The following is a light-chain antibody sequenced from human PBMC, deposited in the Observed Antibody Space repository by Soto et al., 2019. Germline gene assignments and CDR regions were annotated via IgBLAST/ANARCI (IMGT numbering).Light chain of an antibody. V-gene: IGLV2-8*01. CDR3: TSYVGDDIWV. CDR1: SSDVGAYKY. Sequence: QSALTQPPSASGSPGQSVTISCTGTSSDVGAYKYVSWYQQYPGKAPKLMIYEVTKRASGVPDRFSGSKSGNPASLTVSGLQAEDEADYYCTSYVGDDIWVFGGGTKGTVL. CDR2: EVT. J-gene: IGLJ3*02.